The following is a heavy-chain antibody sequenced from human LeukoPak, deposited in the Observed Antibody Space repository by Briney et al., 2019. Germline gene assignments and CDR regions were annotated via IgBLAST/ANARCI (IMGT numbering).Heavy chain of an antibody. D-gene: IGHD2-2*01. J-gene: IGHJ3*02. CDR1: GYTLTELS. Sequence: ASVKVSCKVSGYTLTELSMHWVRQAPGKGLEWMGGFDPEDGETIYAQKFQGRVTMTEDTSTDTAYMELSSLRSEDTAVYYCATGHCSSTSCSDAFDIWGQGTMVTVSS. CDR2: FDPEDGET. V-gene: IGHV1-24*01. CDR3: ATGHCSSTSCSDAFDI.